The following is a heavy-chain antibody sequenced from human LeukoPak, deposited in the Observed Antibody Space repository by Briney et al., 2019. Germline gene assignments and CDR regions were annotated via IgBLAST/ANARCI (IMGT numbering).Heavy chain of an antibody. D-gene: IGHD3-22*01. V-gene: IGHV4-39*07. J-gene: IGHJ4*02. Sequence: PSETLSLTCTVSGGSISSSSCYWGWIRQPPGKGLEWIGSIYYSGSTQYNPSLKSRVTISVDTSKNQFSLKLRSVTAADTAVYYCAGLNYYDSSGFKYWGQGTLVTVSS. CDR3: AGLNYYDSSGFKY. CDR1: GGSISSSSCY. CDR2: IYYSGST.